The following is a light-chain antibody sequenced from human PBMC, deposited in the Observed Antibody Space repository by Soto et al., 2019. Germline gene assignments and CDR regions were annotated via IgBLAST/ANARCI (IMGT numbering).Light chain of an antibody. V-gene: IGKV3-20*01. CDR1: ESLITKA. CDR2: VAF. J-gene: IGKJ3*01. CDR3: QQYGVSPLT. Sequence: DIVLTQSPGTLSLSPGETATVSCRATESLITKALAWYQQNPGQAPRLLIYVAFTRDAAITDRFNGSGSWTDFSLTISRLELEDSSVYYCQQYGVSPLTCGPGTKVEI.